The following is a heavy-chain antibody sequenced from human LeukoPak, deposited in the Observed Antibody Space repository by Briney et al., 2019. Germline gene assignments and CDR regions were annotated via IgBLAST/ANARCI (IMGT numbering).Heavy chain of an antibody. CDR3: VRQTLGQWLNPAYLDV. CDR2: VTDRSPYM. CDR1: GFTFSSYS. V-gene: IGHV3-21*01. Sequence: PGGSLRLSCAASGFTFSSYSMNWVRQAPGKGLEWVSFVTDRSPYMAYADSVKGRFTISSDNAKNSLFLQMNSLRVEDTAVYYCVRQTLGQWLNPAYLDVWGKGTTVTVSS. D-gene: IGHD6-19*01. J-gene: IGHJ6*03.